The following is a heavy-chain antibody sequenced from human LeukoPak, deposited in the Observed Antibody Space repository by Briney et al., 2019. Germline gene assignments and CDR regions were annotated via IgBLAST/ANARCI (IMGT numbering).Heavy chain of an antibody. J-gene: IGHJ4*02. CDR1: GFTFDRFT. Sequence: GGSLRLSCAASGFTFDRFTIHWVRQTPGKGLEWVSLINRRGHTFYADSVKGRFTISRDNSRNSVFLQMNSLRPEDTALYHCAKEVDCPSNCLFFHSWGQGTLVTVSS. CDR3: AKEVDCPSNCLFFHS. V-gene: IGHV3-43*01. D-gene: IGHD7-27*01. CDR2: INRRGHT.